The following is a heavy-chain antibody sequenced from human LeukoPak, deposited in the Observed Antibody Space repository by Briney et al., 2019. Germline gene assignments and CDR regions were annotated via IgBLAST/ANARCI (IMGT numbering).Heavy chain of an antibody. CDR3: AKDWRAYCGGDCYSYFDY. V-gene: IGHV3-21*01. CDR1: GFTFSSYS. Sequence: KAGGSLRLSCAASGFTFSSYSMNWVRQAPGKGLEWVSSISSSSSYIYYADSVKGRFTISRDNAKNSLYLQMNSLRAKDTAVYYCAKDWRAYCGGDCYSYFDYWGQGTLVTVSS. J-gene: IGHJ4*02. D-gene: IGHD2-21*02. CDR2: ISSSSSYI.